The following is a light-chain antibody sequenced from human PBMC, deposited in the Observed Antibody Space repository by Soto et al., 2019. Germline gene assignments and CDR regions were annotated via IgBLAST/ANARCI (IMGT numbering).Light chain of an antibody. J-gene: IGKJ5*01. Sequence: DIQMTQSPSTLSASVGDRVTITCRASQSINSWLAWYQQKPGKAPKVLIYKASSLESGVPSRFRGSGSGTEFTLTISSLQPDDFAAYYCQQHEIYPIPFGQGTRLEIK. CDR3: QQHEIYPIP. V-gene: IGKV1-5*03. CDR1: QSINSW. CDR2: KAS.